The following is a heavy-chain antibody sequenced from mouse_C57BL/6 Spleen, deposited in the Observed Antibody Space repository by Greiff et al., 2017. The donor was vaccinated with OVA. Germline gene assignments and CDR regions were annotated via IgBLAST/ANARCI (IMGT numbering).Heavy chain of an antibody. CDR2: ISDGGSYT. Sequence: EVKLQESGGGLVKPGGSLKLSCAASGFTFSSYAMSWVRQTPEKRLEWVATISDGGSYTYYPANVKGRFTISRDNAKNNLYLQMSHLKSEDTAMYYCARGLRLRGYAMDYWGQGTSVTVSS. CDR3: ARGLRLRGYAMDY. D-gene: IGHD3-2*02. J-gene: IGHJ4*01. V-gene: IGHV5-4*03. CDR1: GFTFSSYA.